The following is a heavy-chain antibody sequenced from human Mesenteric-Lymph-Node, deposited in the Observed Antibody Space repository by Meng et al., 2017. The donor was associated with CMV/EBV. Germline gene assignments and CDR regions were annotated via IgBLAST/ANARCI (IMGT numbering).Heavy chain of an antibody. Sequence: GGSLRLSCAASGFTFSIYWMCWVRQAPGKGLVWVSCINSDGSYTNYADSVKGRFTISRDNAKNTLYLQMNSLRAEDTAVYYCARDVWGALDYWGQGTLVTVSS. V-gene: IGHV3-74*01. J-gene: IGHJ4*02. D-gene: IGHD3-16*01. CDR3: ARDVWGALDY. CDR1: GFTFSIYW. CDR2: INSDGSYT.